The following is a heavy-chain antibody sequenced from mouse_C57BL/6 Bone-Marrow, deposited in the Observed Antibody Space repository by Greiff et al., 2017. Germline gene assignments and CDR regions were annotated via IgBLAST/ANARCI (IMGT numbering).Heavy chain of an antibody. V-gene: IGHV14-4*01. CDR2: IDPENGDT. CDR1: GFNIKDDY. CDR3: TRIDDVFAY. D-gene: IGHD2-12*01. J-gene: IGHJ3*01. Sequence: EVKLQESGAELVRPGASVKLSCTASGFNIKDDYMHWVKQRPEQGLEWIGWIDPENGDTEYASKFQGKATITADTSSNTAYLQLSSLTSEDTAVYYCTRIDDVFAYWGQGTLVTVSA.